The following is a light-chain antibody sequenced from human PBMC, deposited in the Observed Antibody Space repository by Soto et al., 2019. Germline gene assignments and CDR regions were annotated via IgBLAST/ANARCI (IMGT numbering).Light chain of an antibody. CDR1: SSDVGGYNY. CDR3: CSYAGSYTFVV. V-gene: IGLV2-11*01. J-gene: IGLJ2*01. CDR2: DVS. Sequence: QSALTQPRSVSGSPGQSVTISCTGTSSDVGGYNYVSWYQQHPGKAPKLMIYDVSKRPSGVPDRFSGSKSGNTASLTISGLQAGYEADYYCCSYAGSYTFVVFGGGTKLTVL.